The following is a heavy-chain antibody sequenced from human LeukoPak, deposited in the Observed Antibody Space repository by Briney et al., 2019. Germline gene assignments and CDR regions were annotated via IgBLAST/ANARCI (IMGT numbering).Heavy chain of an antibody. Sequence: ASVKVSCKASGYTFTGYYMHWVRQAPGQGLEWMGWINPNSGGTNYAQKFQGRVTMTRDTSISTAYMELSRLGSDDTAVYYCATPLGYCSGGSCSDYWGQGTLVTVSS. J-gene: IGHJ4*02. CDR2: INPNSGGT. CDR1: GYTFTGYY. CDR3: ATPLGYCSGGSCSDY. D-gene: IGHD2-15*01. V-gene: IGHV1-2*02.